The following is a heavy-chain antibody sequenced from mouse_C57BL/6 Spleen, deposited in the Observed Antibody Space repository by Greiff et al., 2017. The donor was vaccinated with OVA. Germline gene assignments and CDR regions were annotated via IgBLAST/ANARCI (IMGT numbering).Heavy chain of an antibody. V-gene: IGHV1-42*01. CDR3: AIYDGYFDY. Sequence: VQLKESGPELVKPGASVKISCKASGYSFTGYYMNWVKQSPEKSLEWIGEINPSTGGTTYNQKFKAKATLTVDKSSSTAYMQLKSLTSEDSAIYYCAIYDGYFDYWGQGTTLTVSS. D-gene: IGHD2-3*01. CDR1: GYSFTGYY. J-gene: IGHJ2*01. CDR2: INPSTGGT.